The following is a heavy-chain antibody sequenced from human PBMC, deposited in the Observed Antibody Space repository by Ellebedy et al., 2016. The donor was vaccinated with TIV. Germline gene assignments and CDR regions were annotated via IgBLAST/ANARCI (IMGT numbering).Heavy chain of an antibody. Sequence: GESLKISCAASGFTFSNYWMSWVRQAPGKGLEWVANIKQDGSEKYYVDSVKGRFTISRDNAKNSLYLQMNSLRAEDTAVYYCARDENDRVRSYYDYWGQGSQATVSS. V-gene: IGHV3-7*01. CDR1: GFTFSNYW. J-gene: IGHJ4*02. CDR3: ARDENDRVRSYYDY. CDR2: IKQDGSEK. D-gene: IGHD1-1*01.